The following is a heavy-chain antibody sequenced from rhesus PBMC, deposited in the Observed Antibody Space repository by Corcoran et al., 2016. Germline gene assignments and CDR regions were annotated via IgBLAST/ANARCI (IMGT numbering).Heavy chain of an antibody. CDR3: TRERGSYDY. Sequence: QVQLVQSGAEVKKPGASVKLSCKASGYTFTSYYINWVRQAPGQVLEWMGGIKPRNRNTGYAQKFQGRVTMTRDTSTSTAYMELSSLRSEDTAVYYCTRERGSYDYWGQGVLVTVSS. CDR2: IKPRNRNT. J-gene: IGHJ4*01. CDR1: GYTFTSYY. V-gene: IGHV1S9*01.